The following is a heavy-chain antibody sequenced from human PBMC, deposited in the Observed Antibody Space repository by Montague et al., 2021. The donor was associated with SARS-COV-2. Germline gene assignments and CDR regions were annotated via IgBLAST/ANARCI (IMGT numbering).Heavy chain of an antibody. CDR3: ARDGKDYDTLIGYFSPRNYYYFYGMDV. CDR2: ISFDGHSQ. Sequence: SLRLSCAASGFTFSSYAIHWVRQAPGKGLEWVALISFDGHSQYYADSVKGRFTISRDNSKSTLYLQMNSLRAADTAVYYCARDGKDYDTLIGYFSPRNYYYFYGMDVWGQGTTVTVSS. D-gene: IGHD3-9*01. J-gene: IGHJ6*02. CDR1: GFTFSSYA. V-gene: IGHV3-30*04.